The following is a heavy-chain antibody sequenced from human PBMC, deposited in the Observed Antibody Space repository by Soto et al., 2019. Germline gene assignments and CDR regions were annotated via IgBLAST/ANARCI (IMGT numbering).Heavy chain of an antibody. CDR2: IFAANDNT. J-gene: IGHJ4*02. V-gene: IGHV1-3*01. Sequence: ASVKVSCKASGYTFINYPMHWVRQAPGQRLEWMGWIFAANDNTKYSEEFQGRVTITRDTSASTAYMELTSLRSEDTAFYYCARGSTPWPPQWYFDYWGKGTLVTVSS. CDR3: ARGSTPWPPQWYFDY. CDR1: GYTFINYP. D-gene: IGHD6-13*01.